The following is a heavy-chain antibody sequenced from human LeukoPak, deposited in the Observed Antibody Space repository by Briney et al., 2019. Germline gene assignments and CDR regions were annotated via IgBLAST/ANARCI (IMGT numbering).Heavy chain of an antibody. CDR1: GGSFSGYY. CDR2: INHSGST. Sequence: PSETLSLTCAVYGGSFSGYYWSWIRQPPGKGLEWIGEINHSGSTNYNPSLKSRVTISVDTSKNQFSLKLSSVTAADTAVYYCARGRRGGSSWYTKGGFDPWGQGTLVTVSS. J-gene: IGHJ5*02. V-gene: IGHV4-34*01. CDR3: ARGRRGGSSWYTKGGFDP. D-gene: IGHD6-13*01.